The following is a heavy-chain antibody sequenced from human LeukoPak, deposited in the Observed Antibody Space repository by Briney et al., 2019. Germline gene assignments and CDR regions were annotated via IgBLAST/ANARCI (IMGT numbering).Heavy chain of an antibody. D-gene: IGHD5-18*01. J-gene: IGHJ6*03. CDR3: ARTPGDTAMVTDYYYYMDV. CDR2: IYYSGST. CDR1: GGSISSYY. V-gene: IGHV4-59*01. Sequence: PSETLSLTCTVSGGSISSYYWSWIRQPPGKGLEWIGYIYYSGSTNYSPSLKSRVTISVDTSKNQFSLKLSSVTAADTAVYYCARTPGDTAMVTDYYYYMDVWGKGTTVTISS.